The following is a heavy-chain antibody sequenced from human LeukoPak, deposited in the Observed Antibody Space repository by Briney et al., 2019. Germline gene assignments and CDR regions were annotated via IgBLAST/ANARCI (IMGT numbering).Heavy chain of an antibody. Sequence: PRASVKVSCKASGYSFTSYGISWVRQAPGQGLEWMGWISGYNGKTNYAQTLQGRITMTTDTSTTTAYMELRSLRSDDTGAYYCARAKVTGPTETCDYWGQGTLVTVSS. D-gene: IGHD1-1*01. J-gene: IGHJ4*02. CDR1: GYSFTSYG. CDR2: ISGYNGKT. V-gene: IGHV1-18*01. CDR3: ARAKVTGPTETCDY.